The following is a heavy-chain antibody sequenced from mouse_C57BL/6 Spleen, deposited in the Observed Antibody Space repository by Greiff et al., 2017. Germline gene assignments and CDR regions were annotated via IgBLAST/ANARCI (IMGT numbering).Heavy chain of an antibody. CDR1: GYTFTDYE. CDR3: TRAPYDYEGRLDY. V-gene: IGHV1-15*01. Sequence: QVQLQQSGAELVRPGASVTLSCKASGYTFTDYEMHWVKQTPVHGLEWIGAIDPETGGTAYNQTFKGKAILTAYKSSSTAYMELRSLTSEDSAVYYCTRAPYDYEGRLDYWGQGTTLTVSS. D-gene: IGHD2-4*01. CDR2: IDPETGGT. J-gene: IGHJ2*01.